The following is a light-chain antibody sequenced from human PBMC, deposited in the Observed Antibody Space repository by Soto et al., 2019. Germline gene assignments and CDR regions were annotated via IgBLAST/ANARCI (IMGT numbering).Light chain of an antibody. J-gene: IGLJ1*01. Sequence: SYELTQTLSVSVALGQTAKIPCATSHIGTKNVHWYQMRPCQAPVMVIYRDDIRPSGISERFSGSNSGNTATLTITSAQVEDEADYYCQVWDSSTGGVFGTGTKVT. CDR1: HIGTKN. V-gene: IGLV3-9*01. CDR3: QVWDSSTGGV. CDR2: RDD.